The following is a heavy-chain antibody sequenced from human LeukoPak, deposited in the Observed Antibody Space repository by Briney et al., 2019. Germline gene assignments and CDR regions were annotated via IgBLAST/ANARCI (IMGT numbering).Heavy chain of an antibody. D-gene: IGHD5-12*01. J-gene: IGHJ4*02. CDR3: AREDIVASYFDY. V-gene: IGHV3-21*01. CDR2: ISSSSSYI. Sequence: RGPLRLSCAASGFTFSSYSMNWVRQAPGKGLEWVSSISSSSSYIYYADSVKGRFTISRDNADNSLYLQINSLRAEDTAVYYCAREDIVASYFDYWGQGTLVTVSS. CDR1: GFTFSSYS.